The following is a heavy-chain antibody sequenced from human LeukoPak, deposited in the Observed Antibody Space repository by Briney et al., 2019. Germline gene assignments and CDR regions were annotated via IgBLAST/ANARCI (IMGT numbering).Heavy chain of an antibody. CDR1: RFTFSSYS. CDR2: ISTSSSYI. D-gene: IGHD3-9*01. CDR3: ARDSGGYFDRNHFDY. J-gene: IGHJ4*02. Sequence: GGSLRLSCAASRFTFSSYSMNWVRQAPGKGLEWVSFISTSSSYIYYADSVKGRFTISRHNAKNSLYLEMNSLRAEDTAVYYCARDSGGYFDRNHFDYWGQGTLVTVSS. V-gene: IGHV3-21*06.